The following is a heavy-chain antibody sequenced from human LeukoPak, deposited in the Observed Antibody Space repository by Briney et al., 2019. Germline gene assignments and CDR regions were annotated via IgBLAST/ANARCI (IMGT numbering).Heavy chain of an antibody. CDR2: INPNSGGT. V-gene: IGHV1-2*06. J-gene: IGHJ3*02. CDR1: GYTFTGYY. D-gene: IGHD3-22*01. Sequence: ASVKVSCKASGYTFTGYYMHWVRQAPGQGLEWMGRINPNSGGTNYAQKFQGRVTMTGDTSISTAYMELSRLRFDDTAVYYCARDPYDSTAFDIWGQGTMVTVSS. CDR3: ARDPYDSTAFDI.